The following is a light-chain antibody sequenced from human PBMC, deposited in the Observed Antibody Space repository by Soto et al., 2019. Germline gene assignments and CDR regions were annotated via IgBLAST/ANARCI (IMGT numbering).Light chain of an antibody. CDR3: CSYAGSSTFVV. CDR2: EGS. V-gene: IGLV2-23*03. CDR1: SSDVGSYNL. J-gene: IGLJ2*01. Sequence: QSALTQPASVSGSPGQSITISCTGTSSDVGSYNLVSWYQQHPGKAPKLMIYEGSKRPSGVSNRFSGSKSRNTASLTISGLQAEDEDDYYCCSYAGSSTFVVFGGGTKLTVL.